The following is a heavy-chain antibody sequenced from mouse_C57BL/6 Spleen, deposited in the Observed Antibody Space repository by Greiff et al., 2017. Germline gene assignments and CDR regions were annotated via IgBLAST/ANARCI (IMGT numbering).Heavy chain of an antibody. J-gene: IGHJ2*01. D-gene: IGHD1-2*01. V-gene: IGHV1-18*01. Sequence: EVQLQESGPELVKPGASVKIPCKASGYTFTDYNMDWVKQSHGKSLEWIGDINPNNGGTIYNQKFKGKATLTVDKSSSTAYMELRSLTSEDTAVYYCARTHYYTSRCFDYWGQGTTLTVSS. CDR2: INPNNGGT. CDR1: GYTFTDYN. CDR3: ARTHYYTSRCFDY.